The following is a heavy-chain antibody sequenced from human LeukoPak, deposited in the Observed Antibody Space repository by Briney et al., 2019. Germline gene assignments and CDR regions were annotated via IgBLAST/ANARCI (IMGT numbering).Heavy chain of an antibody. D-gene: IGHD2-15*01. CDR1: GGSISDSY. J-gene: IGHJ6*03. CDR3: ARYPSKVAAHYYMDV. V-gene: IGHV4-4*07. CDR2: IYTSGST. Sequence: SETLSLTCTVSGGSISDSYWSWIRHPAVKGLEWIGRIYTSGSTNYNPSLKSRVTMSVDTSKNQFSLKLSSVTAADTAVYYCARYPSKVAAHYYMDVWGKGTTVTISS.